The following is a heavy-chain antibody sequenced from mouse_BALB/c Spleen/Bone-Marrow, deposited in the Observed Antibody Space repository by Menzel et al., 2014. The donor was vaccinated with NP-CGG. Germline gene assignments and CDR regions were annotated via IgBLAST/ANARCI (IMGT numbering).Heavy chain of an antibody. D-gene: IGHD2-4*01. CDR3: AREGSTMITTPFAY. CDR1: GFSLTSYG. V-gene: IGHV2-9*02. CDR2: IWAGGST. J-gene: IGHJ3*01. Sequence: VQLQQSGPGLVAPSQSLSITCTVPGFSLTSYGVHWVRQPPGKGLEWLGVIWAGGSTNYNSALMSRLSISKDNSKSQVFLIMNSLQTDDTAMYYCAREGSTMITTPFAYWGQGTLVTVSA.